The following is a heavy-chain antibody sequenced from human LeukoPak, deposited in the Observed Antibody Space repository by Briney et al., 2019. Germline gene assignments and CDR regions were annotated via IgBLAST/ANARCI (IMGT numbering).Heavy chain of an antibody. CDR3: ARFEYSSSSRDY. D-gene: IGHD6-6*01. Sequence: SQTLSLTCTVSGGSVSSGPYYWSWIRQPPGEGLEWIGWENNYNVSLKSRVILSVDRSKNQFSLTFISVTAADTAVYYCARFEYSSSSRDYWGQGTLVTVSS. V-gene: IGHV4-30-2*01. CDR1: GGSVSSGPYY. J-gene: IGHJ4*02. CDR2: EN.